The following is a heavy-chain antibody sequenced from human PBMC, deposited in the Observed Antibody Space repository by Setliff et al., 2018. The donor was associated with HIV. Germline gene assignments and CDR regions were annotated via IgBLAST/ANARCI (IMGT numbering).Heavy chain of an antibody. D-gene: IGHD1-26*01. CDR3: ARPQWELGVDYYGMDV. V-gene: IGHV4-61*09. CDR2: IYTNGYT. J-gene: IGHJ6*02. Sequence: SETLSLTCTVSGGSIRSGSYYWTWIRQPAGKGPEWIGHIYTNGYTNYNPSLKSRVTISVDTSRDQFSLQLTSVTAADTAVYYCARPQWELGVDYYGMDVWGQGTTVTVSS. CDR1: GGSIRSGSYY.